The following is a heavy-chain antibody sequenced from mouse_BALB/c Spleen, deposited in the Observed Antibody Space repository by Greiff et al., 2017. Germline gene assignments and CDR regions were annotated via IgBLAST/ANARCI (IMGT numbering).Heavy chain of an antibody. D-gene: IGHD3-3*01. J-gene: IGHJ3*01. CDR3: ARGRDPAWFAY. CDR2: INPYNDGT. V-gene: IGHV1-14*01. Sequence: VQLKESGPELVKPGASVKMSCKASGYTFTSYVMHWVKQKPGQGLEWIGYINPYNDGTKYNEKFKGKATLTSDKSSSTAYMELSSLTSEDSAVYYCARGRDPAWFAYWGQGTLVTVSA. CDR1: GYTFTSYV.